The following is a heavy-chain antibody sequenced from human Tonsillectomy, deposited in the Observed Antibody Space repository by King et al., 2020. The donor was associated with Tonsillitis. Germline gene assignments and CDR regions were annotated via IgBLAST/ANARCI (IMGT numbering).Heavy chain of an antibody. V-gene: IGHV1-2*02. CDR1: GYTFTGYY. J-gene: IGHJ3*02. Sequence: VQLVESGAEVKKPGASVKVSCKASGYTFTGYYMHWVRQAPGQGLEWMGWINPNTGGTNYAQKFQGRVPMTRDTSISTAYLELSSLRSDDTAVYYCAIIKPNIVLVPAAKAFHIWGQGTMVTVSS. CDR2: INPNTGGT. D-gene: IGHD2-2*01. CDR3: AIIKPNIVLVPAAKAFHI.